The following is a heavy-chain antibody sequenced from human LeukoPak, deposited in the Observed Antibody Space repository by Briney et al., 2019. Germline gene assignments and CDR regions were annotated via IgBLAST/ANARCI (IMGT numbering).Heavy chain of an antibody. V-gene: IGHV4-31*03. CDR3: ARVGHRVEAAICLDP. D-gene: IGHD2-2*01. CDR1: GGSISSGGYY. CDR2: IYYSGST. J-gene: IGHJ5*02. Sequence: PSQTLSLTCTVSGGSISSGGYYWSWLRQHPGKGLEWIGYIYYSGSTYYNPSLKSRVTISVDTSKNHCSLKLSSVTAADTAVYYCARVGHRVEAAICLDPWGQGTLVTVSS.